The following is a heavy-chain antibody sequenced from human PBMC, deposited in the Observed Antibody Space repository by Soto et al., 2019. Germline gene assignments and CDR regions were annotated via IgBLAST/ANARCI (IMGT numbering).Heavy chain of an antibody. CDR2: IIPIFGTA. Sequence: QVQLVQSGAEVKKPGSSVKVSCKASGGTFSSYAISWVRQAPGQGLEWMGGIIPIFGTANYAQKFQGRVTFPADESTSTADMELSSLRSEDTAVYYCARAPWAYSRGWYWFDPWGQGTLVTVSS. V-gene: IGHV1-69*12. J-gene: IGHJ5*02. CDR1: GGTFSSYA. D-gene: IGHD6-19*01. CDR3: ARAPWAYSRGWYWFDP.